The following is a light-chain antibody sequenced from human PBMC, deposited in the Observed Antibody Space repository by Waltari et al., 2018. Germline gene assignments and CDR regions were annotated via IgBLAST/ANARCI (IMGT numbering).Light chain of an antibody. Sequence: TQSPRFLSVALGESATITCKASRTVMSTANDKNHLAWFQQKPGQPPKLLLYWASTRESGVPERFRGGGSRTDFNLTIDRLQVEDWALYFCQQYYDTPTFGQGTTLEVK. CDR2: WAS. CDR1: RTVMSTANDKNH. V-gene: IGKV4-1*01. CDR3: QQYYDTPT. J-gene: IGKJ2*01.